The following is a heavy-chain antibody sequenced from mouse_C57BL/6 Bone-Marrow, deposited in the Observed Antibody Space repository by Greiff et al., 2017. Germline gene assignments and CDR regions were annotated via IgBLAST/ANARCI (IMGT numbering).Heavy chain of an antibody. CDR3: ARHLITTVVVGDY. CDR2: ISSGGSYT. J-gene: IGHJ2*01. V-gene: IGHV5-6*02. CDR1: GFTFSSYG. D-gene: IGHD1-1*01. Sequence: EVKLEESGGDLVKPGGSLKLSCAASGFTFSSYGMSWVRQTPDKRLEWVATISSGGSYTYYPDSVKGRFTISRDNAKNTLYLQMSSLKSEDTAMYYCARHLITTVVVGDYWGQGTTLTVSS.